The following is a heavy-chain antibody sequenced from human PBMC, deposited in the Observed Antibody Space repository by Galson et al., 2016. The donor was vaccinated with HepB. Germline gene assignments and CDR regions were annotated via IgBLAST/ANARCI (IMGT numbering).Heavy chain of an antibody. D-gene: IGHD3-10*01. Sequence: SETLSLTCSVSGDSISAVTYYWGWIRQPPGKGPEWIGTTHYSGSTYYNPSLKGRVATSVDTSKNQFSLQLTSATAADTALYYCARQRVSLWSGDLFSVGGLFTVNWYFDLWGRGTNVIVSS. CDR3: ARQRVSLWSGDLFSVGGLFTVNWYFDL. J-gene: IGHJ2*01. CDR2: THYSGST. V-gene: IGHV4-39*01. CDR1: GDSISAVTYY.